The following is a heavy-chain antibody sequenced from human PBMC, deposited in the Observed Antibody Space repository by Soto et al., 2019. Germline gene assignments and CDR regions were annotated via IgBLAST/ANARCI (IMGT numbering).Heavy chain of an antibody. D-gene: IGHD3-22*01. Sequence: GGSLRLSCAASGFTFSDYYMSWIRQAPGKGLEWVSYISSSGDIIYYADSVEGRFTTSRDNAKNSLYLQMNSLRAEETAVYYCARDLGYYASDGYFDYWGQGTMVTVSS. CDR1: GFTFSDYY. V-gene: IGHV3-11*01. CDR3: ARDLGYYASDGYFDY. CDR2: ISSSGDII. J-gene: IGHJ4*02.